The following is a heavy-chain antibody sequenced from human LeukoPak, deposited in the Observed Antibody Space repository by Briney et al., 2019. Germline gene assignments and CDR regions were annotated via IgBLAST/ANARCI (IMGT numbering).Heavy chain of an antibody. CDR3: AKDRSSSWYVFDY. Sequence: HGGSLRLSCAASGFTFSSNGMHWVRQAPGKGLEWVAVISYDGSNKYYADSVKGRFTISRDNSKNTLYLQMNSLRAEDTAVYYCAKDRSSSWYVFDYWGQGTLVTVSS. D-gene: IGHD6-13*01. V-gene: IGHV3-30*18. CDR1: GFTFSSNG. CDR2: ISYDGSNK. J-gene: IGHJ4*02.